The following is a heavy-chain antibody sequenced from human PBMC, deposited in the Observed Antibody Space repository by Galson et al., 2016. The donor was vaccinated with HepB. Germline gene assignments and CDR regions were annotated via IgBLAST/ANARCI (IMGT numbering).Heavy chain of an antibody. CDR3: ARDPYYYDSRGYTTGFDV. CDR1: GFIVNNNY. CDR2: IYSDGST. D-gene: IGHD3-22*01. Sequence: CAASGFIVNNNYMNWVRQAPGKGLEWVSVIYSDGSTYYADSVKGRYTISGDNSKNMLYLQMNTLRAEDTAVYYCARDPYYYDSRGYTTGFDVWGQGTMVTVSS. J-gene: IGHJ3*01. V-gene: IGHV3-53*01.